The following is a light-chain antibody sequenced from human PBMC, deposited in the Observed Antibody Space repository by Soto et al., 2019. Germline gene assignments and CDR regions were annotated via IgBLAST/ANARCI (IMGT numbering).Light chain of an antibody. J-gene: IGLJ2*01. CDR1: SSDIGGYNY. CDR2: EVT. Sequence: QSVLTQPASVSGSPGQSITISCTGTSSDIGGYNYVSWYQQHPGKVPKLIIFEVTTRPSGVSNRFSGSKSGNTASLTISGLQADDEAEYDCCSYAGSNSLIFGGGTKVTVL. V-gene: IGLV2-14*01. CDR3: CSYAGSNSLI.